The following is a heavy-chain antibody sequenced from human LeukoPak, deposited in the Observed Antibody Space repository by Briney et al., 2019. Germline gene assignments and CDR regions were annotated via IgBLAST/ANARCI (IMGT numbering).Heavy chain of an antibody. Sequence: ASVKVSCKASGGTFSSYAISWVRQAPGQGLEWMGGIIPIFGTANYAQKFQGRVTITADESTSTAYMELSSLRSEDTAVYYCARDLRSSGWTFRVYWGQGTLVTVSS. CDR3: ARDLRSSGWTFRVY. V-gene: IGHV1-69*13. CDR2: IIPIFGTA. D-gene: IGHD6-19*01. J-gene: IGHJ4*02. CDR1: GGTFSSYA.